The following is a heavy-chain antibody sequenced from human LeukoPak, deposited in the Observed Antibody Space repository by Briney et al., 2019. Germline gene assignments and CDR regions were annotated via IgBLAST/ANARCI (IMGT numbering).Heavy chain of an antibody. CDR1: GYTFTGYY. D-gene: IGHD6-6*01. Sequence: ASVKVSCKTSGYTFTGYYMHWVRQAPGQGLEWMGWINPNSGGTNYAQKFRGRVTMTRDTSISTAYMELSRLRSDDTAVYYCARTNIAARSGRLDYWGQGTLVTVSS. CDR2: INPNSGGT. J-gene: IGHJ4*02. V-gene: IGHV1-2*02. CDR3: ARTNIAARSGRLDY.